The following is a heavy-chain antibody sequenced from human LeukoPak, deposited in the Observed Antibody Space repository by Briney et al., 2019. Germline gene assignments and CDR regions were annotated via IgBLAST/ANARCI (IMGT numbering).Heavy chain of an antibody. CDR3: ARAVMVRGVIQEYLSWFDP. CDR1: GYTFTGYY. CDR2: INPNSGGT. D-gene: IGHD3-10*01. V-gene: IGHV1-2*02. J-gene: IGHJ5*02. Sequence: ASVKVSCKASGYTFTGYYMHWVRQAPGQGLEWMGWINPNSGGTNYAQKFQGRVTMTRDTSISTAYMELSGLRSDDTAVYYCARAVMVRGVIQEYLSWFDPWGQGTLVTVSS.